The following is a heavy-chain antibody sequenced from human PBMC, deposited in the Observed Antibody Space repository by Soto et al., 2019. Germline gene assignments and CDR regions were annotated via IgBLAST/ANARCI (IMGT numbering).Heavy chain of an antibody. Sequence: QVQLQESGPGLVKPSETLSLTCTVSGGSTHSYYWAWIRQPPGKGLEWMGYVYYNGDTNYNPSLKSRVTISVDASKNQLSLKLTSVPPADTAVYYCARGHGHGGSSFDFWGQGTVVTVSS. V-gene: IGHV4-59*01. CDR3: ARGHGHGGSSFDF. CDR1: GGSTHSYY. CDR2: VYYNGDT. J-gene: IGHJ4*02. D-gene: IGHD2-15*01.